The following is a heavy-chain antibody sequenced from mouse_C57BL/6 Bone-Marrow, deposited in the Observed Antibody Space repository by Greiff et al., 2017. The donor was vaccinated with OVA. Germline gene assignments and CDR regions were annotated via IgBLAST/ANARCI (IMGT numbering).Heavy chain of an antibody. Sequence: GGGLVQPKGSLKLSCAASGFSFNTYAMNWVRQAPGKGLEWVARIRSKSNNYATYYADSVKDRFTISRDDSESMLYLQMNNLKTEDTAMYYCVRHNYSNYEGFAYWGQGTLVTVSA. CDR1: GFSFNTYA. V-gene: IGHV10-1*01. CDR2: IRSKSNNYAT. CDR3: VRHNYSNYEGFAY. J-gene: IGHJ3*01. D-gene: IGHD2-5*01.